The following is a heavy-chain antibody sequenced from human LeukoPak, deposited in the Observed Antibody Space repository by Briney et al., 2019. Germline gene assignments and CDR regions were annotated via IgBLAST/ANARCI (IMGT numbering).Heavy chain of an antibody. J-gene: IGHJ4*02. CDR1: GFTVSSNY. V-gene: IGHV3-53*01. Sequence: GGSLRLSCAASGFTVSSNYMSWVRQAPGKGLEWVSSIRSSGVNTYYADSVKGRFTTSRDNSKNTVYLQMSSLRAEDTAVYYCAKMYTTGWLVDSWGQGTLVVVSS. D-gene: IGHD6-19*01. CDR3: AKMYTTGWLVDS. CDR2: IRSSGVNT.